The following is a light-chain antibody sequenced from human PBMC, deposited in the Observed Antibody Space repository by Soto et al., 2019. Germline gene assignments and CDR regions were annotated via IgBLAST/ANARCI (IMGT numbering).Light chain of an antibody. J-gene: IGKJ4*01. V-gene: IGKV3-11*01. CDR3: QQRNNWPT. CDR1: QSVNNY. Sequence: EIVLTQSPATLSLSPGERATLSCRASQSVNNYLAWYQQKPGQAPRPLIYDTSNRATGIPARFSGSGSGTDFPLTISSPEPEEFAIFYCQQRNNWPTFGGGTRVEIK. CDR2: DTS.